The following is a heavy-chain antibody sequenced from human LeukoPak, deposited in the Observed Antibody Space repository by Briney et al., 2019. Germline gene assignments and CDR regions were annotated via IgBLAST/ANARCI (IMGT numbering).Heavy chain of an antibody. CDR2: ISSSSSYI. J-gene: IGHJ4*02. CDR3: AKGRDFSDGITLSYVFDY. Sequence: GGSLRLSCAASGFTFSSYSMNWVRQAPGKGLEWVSSISSSSSYIYYADSVKGRFTISRDNAKNSLYLQMNSLRAEDTAVYYCAKGRDFSDGITLSYVFDYWGQGTLVTVSS. D-gene: IGHD3-16*01. V-gene: IGHV3-21*01. CDR1: GFTFSSYS.